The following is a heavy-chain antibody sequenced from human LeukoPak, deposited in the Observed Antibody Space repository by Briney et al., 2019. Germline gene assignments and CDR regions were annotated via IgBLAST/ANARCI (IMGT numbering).Heavy chain of an antibody. D-gene: IGHD5-12*01. CDR2: MNPNSGNT. CDR3: ASSQGGRGYSGYDFDY. J-gene: IGHJ4*02. V-gene: IGHV1-8*01. CDR1: GYTFTSYD. Sequence: ASVKVSCKASGYTFTSYDINWVRQATGQGLEWMGWMNPNSGNTGYAQKFQGRVTMTKDTSISTAYMELSRLRSDDTAVYYCASSQGGRGYSGYDFDYWGQGTLVTVSS.